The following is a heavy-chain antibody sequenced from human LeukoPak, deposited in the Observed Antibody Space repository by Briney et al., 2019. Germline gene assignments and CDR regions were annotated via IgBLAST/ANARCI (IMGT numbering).Heavy chain of an antibody. V-gene: IGHV1-2*02. D-gene: IGHD1-26*01. CDR2: INPNSGGT. CDR1: GYTFTGYY. Sequence: EASVKVSCKAPGYTFTGYYLHWVRQAPGQGLDWMGWINPNSGGTTYAQNFKGRVTMTWDTSISTAYMELSRLRSDDTAVYYCAREWELLRKYLYHWGQGTLVTVSS. CDR3: AREWELLRKYLYH. J-gene: IGHJ1*01.